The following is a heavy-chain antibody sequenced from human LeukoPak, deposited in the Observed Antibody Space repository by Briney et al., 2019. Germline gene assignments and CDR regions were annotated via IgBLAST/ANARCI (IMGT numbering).Heavy chain of an antibody. J-gene: IGHJ4*02. CDR1: GFIVSSDW. CDR2: INPDGTYI. Sequence: GGSLRLSCAASGFIVSSDWMYWVRQAPGKGPVWVSRINPDGTYIGYADSVKGRFIISRDDAKNTVYLQMNSLRADDTALYYCSRDLGLWGQGTLVTVSS. CDR3: SRDLGL. V-gene: IGHV3-74*01. D-gene: IGHD1-26*01.